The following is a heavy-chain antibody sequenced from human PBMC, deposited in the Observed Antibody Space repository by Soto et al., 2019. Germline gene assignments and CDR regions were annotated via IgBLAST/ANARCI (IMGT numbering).Heavy chain of an antibody. D-gene: IGHD1-26*01. V-gene: IGHV3-48*01. Sequence: PGGSLRLCCAASGFTFSSYSMNWVRQAPGKGLEWVSYISSSSSTIYYADSVKGRFTISRDNAKNSLYLQMNSLRAEDTAVYYCARDVSGSYYGYYYGMDVWGQGTTVTVSS. CDR3: ARDVSGSYYGYYYGMDV. CDR2: ISSSSSTI. CDR1: GFTFSSYS. J-gene: IGHJ6*02.